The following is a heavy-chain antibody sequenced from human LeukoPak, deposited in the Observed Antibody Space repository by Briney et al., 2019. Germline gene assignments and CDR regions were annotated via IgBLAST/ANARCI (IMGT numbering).Heavy chain of an antibody. CDR1: GYTFNGYY. D-gene: IGHD6-6*01. V-gene: IGHV1-2*02. Sequence: ASVKVSCKASGYTFNGYYMHWVRQAPGQGLEWMGWINPNSGGTNYAQKFQGRVTMTRDTSISTAYMELSRLRSDDTAVYYCARNSSSSACMDYWGQGTLVTVSS. CDR2: INPNSGGT. CDR3: ARNSSSSACMDY. J-gene: IGHJ4*02.